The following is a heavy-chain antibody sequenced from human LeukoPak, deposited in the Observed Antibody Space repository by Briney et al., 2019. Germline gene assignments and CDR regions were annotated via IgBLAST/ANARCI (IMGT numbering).Heavy chain of an antibody. CDR3: ARHAVYCTNGVCLHPKLGNWFDP. Sequence: PSETLSLTCTVSGGSISSSNYYWGWIRQPPGKGLEWIGSIYYSGSTYYNPSLKSRVTISVDTSKNQFSLKLSSVTAADTAVYYCARHAVYCTNGVCLHPKLGNWFDPWGQGTLVTVSS. CDR2: IYYSGST. CDR1: GGSISSSNYY. V-gene: IGHV4-39*01. D-gene: IGHD2-8*01. J-gene: IGHJ5*02.